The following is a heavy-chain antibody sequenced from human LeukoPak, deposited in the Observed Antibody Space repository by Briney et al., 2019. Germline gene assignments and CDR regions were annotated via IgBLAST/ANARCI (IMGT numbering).Heavy chain of an antibody. CDR2: TRNKANSYTT. D-gene: IGHD6-19*01. CDR3: ARGDSSGWYFGFDY. Sequence: GGSLRLSCAASGFTSSDHYMDWVRQAPGKGLEWVGRTRNKANSYTTEYAASVKGRFTISRDDSKNSLNLQMNSLKTEDTAVYYCARGDSSGWYFGFDYWGQGTLVTVSS. V-gene: IGHV3-72*01. CDR1: GFTSSDHY. J-gene: IGHJ4*02.